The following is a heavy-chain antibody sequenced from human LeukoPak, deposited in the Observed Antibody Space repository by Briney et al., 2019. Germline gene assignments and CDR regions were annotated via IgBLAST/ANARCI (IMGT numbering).Heavy chain of an antibody. D-gene: IGHD3-22*01. CDR2: ITTGGSTR. J-gene: IGHJ4*02. Sequence: PGGSLRLSCVASGFTFSSYEMSWVRQAPGKGLEWISYITTGGSTRYYADSVKGRFTISRDNAKNTLYLKMNSLRDEDTAVYYCARDPYDGSGHYDDLFDYWGQGTLVTVSS. CDR1: GFTFSSYE. V-gene: IGHV3-48*03. CDR3: ARDPYDGSGHYDDLFDY.